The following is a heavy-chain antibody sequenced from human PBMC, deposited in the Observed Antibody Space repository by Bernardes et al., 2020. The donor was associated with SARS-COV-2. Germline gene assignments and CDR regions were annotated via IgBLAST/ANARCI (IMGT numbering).Heavy chain of an antibody. J-gene: IGHJ4*02. CDR2: LKRKESGGTA. CDR1: GFTFRNTW. V-gene: IGHV3-15*01. D-gene: IGHD3-16*01. CDR3: TTGFGSGGEEY. Sequence: GGSLGPSCVASGFTFRNTWMSWVRQGPGKGLAWGGRLKRKESGGTADYATPVKGRFRISRDDSRNTLYLDMNSLRSEDTAVYYCTTGFGSGGEEYWGQGTLVTVSS.